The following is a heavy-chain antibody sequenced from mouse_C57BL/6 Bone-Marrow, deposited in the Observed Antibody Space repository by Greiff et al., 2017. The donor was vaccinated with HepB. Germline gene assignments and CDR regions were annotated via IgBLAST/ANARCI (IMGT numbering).Heavy chain of an antibody. V-gene: IGHV5-12*01. CDR1: GFSFSDYY. CDR3: ARRYDYDGFYAMDY. Sequence: EVQRVESGGGLVQPGGSLKLSCAASGFSFSDYYMYWVRQTPEKRLEWVAYISNGGGSTYYPDTVKGRFTISRDNAKNTLYLQMSRLKSEDTAMYYCARRYDYDGFYAMDYWGQGTSVTVSS. D-gene: IGHD2-4*01. CDR2: ISNGGGST. J-gene: IGHJ4*01.